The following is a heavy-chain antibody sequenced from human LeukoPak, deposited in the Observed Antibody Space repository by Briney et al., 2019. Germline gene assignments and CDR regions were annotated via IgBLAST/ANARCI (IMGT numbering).Heavy chain of an antibody. J-gene: IGHJ2*01. D-gene: IGHD6-19*01. Sequence: GGSLRLSCAASGFTFSTYWMSWVRQAPGKGLEWVANIKQYGSEKYYVDSVKGRFTISRDNAKNSLYLQMSSLRAEDTAVYYCAREAVTGRGYFDLWGRGTLVTVSS. CDR3: AREAVTGRGYFDL. CDR1: GFTFSTYW. V-gene: IGHV3-7*01. CDR2: IKQYGSEK.